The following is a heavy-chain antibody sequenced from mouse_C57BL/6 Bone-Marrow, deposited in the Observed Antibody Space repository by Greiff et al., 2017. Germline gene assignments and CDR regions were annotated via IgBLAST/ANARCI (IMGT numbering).Heavy chain of an antibody. V-gene: IGHV5-6*02. CDR3: ARRFYFDY. CDR2: ISSGGSYT. Sequence: EVKLMESGGDLVKPGGSLKLSCAASGFTFSSYGMSWVRQTPDKRLEWVATISSGGSYTYYPDSVKGRFTISRDNAKNTLYLQMSSLKSEDTAMYYCARRFYFDYWGQGTTRTVSS. J-gene: IGHJ2*01. CDR1: GFTFSSYG.